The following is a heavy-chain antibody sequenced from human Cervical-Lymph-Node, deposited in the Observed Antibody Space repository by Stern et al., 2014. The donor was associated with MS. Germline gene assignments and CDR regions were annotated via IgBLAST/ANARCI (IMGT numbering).Heavy chain of an antibody. CDR3: ARDLITMVRGGNYYGMDV. CDR1: GYTFTGYY. V-gene: IGHV1-2*04. Sequence: QVQLVQSGAEVKKPGASGKVSCKASGYTFTGYYMHWVRQAPGQGLEWMGWIKPNSGGTNYAQKFQGWVTMTRDTSISTAYMELSRLRSDDTAVYYCARDLITMVRGGNYYGMDVWGQGTTVTVSS. CDR2: IKPNSGGT. D-gene: IGHD3-10*01. J-gene: IGHJ6*02.